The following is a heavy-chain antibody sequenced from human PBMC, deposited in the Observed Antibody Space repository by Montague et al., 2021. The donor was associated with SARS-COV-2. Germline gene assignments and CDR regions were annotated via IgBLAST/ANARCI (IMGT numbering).Heavy chain of an antibody. D-gene: IGHD3-9*01. J-gene: IGHJ6*02. Sequence: SLRLSCAASGFNFDEYGMSWVRQAPGKGLEWVSGINWNGGSTGYADSVKGRFTISRDNAKNSLYQQMNSLRAEDTALYYCARGNYNILTRYYSRDYYYGMDVWGQGTTVTVSS. CDR3: ARGNYNILTRYYSRDYYYGMDV. CDR1: GFNFDEYG. CDR2: INWNGGST. V-gene: IGHV3-20*04.